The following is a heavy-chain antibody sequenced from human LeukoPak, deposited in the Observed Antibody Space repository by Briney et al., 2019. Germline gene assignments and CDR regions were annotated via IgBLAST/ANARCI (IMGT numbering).Heavy chain of an antibody. CDR1: GFTFSGHT. CDR3: ARALDIDRSGYYCRYFQH. D-gene: IGHD3-22*01. Sequence: GTSLRLSCAASGFTFSGHTMHWVRQAPGKGLEWVAVISYDGSIKYYADSVKGRFTISRDNSKNTLHLQMNSLRAEDTALYYCARALDIDRSGYYCRYFQHWGQGTLVTVSS. V-gene: IGHV3-30-3*01. CDR2: ISYDGSIK. J-gene: IGHJ1*01.